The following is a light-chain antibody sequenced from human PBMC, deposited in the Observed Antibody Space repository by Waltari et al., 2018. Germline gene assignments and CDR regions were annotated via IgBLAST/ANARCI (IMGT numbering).Light chain of an antibody. CDR3: MQGTHWPLT. CDR1: QSLVHSDGNTY. Sequence: DVVLTQSPLSLPVTLGQPASISCKSSQSLVHSDGNTYLAWFHQRPGQSPRRLIYKVSNRESGVPDRFSASGSGTDFTLKISRVVAEDVGVYYCMQGTHWPLTFGGGTKVEMK. CDR2: KVS. V-gene: IGKV2-30*02. J-gene: IGKJ4*01.